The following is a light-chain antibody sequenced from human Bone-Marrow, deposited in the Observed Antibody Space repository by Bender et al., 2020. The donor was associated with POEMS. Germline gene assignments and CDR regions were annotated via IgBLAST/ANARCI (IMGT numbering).Light chain of an antibody. CDR3: CSYAGSTTFGV. J-gene: IGLJ3*02. V-gene: IGLV1-40*01. CDR1: SSNTGSGYD. Sequence: QSVLTQPPSVSGAPGQRVTISCTGSSSNTGSGYDINWYQHLPGTAPKLLIYGYNNRPSGVPDRFSGSKSGTSASLAITGLQAEDEADYYCCSYAGSTTFGVFGGGTKLTVL. CDR2: GYN.